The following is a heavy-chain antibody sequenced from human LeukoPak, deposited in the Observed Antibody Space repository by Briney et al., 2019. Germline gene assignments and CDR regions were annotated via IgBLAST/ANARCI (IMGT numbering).Heavy chain of an antibody. D-gene: IGHD4-11*01. CDR1: GFTFSSYA. Sequence: GGSLRLSCAASGFTFSSYAMSWVRQAPGKGLEWVSAISGSGGSTYYADSVKGRFTISRDNSKNTLYLQMNSLRAEDTAVYYCARLTVPGNYYYYYYGMDAWGQGTTVTVSS. V-gene: IGHV3-23*01. J-gene: IGHJ6*02. CDR2: ISGSGGST. CDR3: ARLTVPGNYYYYYYGMDA.